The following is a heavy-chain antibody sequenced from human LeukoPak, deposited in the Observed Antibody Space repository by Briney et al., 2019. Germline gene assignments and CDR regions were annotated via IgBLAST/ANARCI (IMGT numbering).Heavy chain of an antibody. V-gene: IGHV4-34*01. J-gene: IGHJ4*02. CDR2: INHSGST. CDR3: ARDEYSSSWPYYFDY. D-gene: IGHD6-13*01. CDR1: GGSFSGYY. Sequence: SEALSLTCAVYGGSFSGYYWSWIRQPPGKGLEWIGEINHSGSTNYNPSLKSRVTISVDASENQLSLKLSSVTAADTAVYYCARDEYSSSWPYYFDYWGQGTLVTVSS.